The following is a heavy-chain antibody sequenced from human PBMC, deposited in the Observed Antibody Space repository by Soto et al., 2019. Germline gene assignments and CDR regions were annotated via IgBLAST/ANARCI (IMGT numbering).Heavy chain of an antibody. D-gene: IGHD3-10*01. V-gene: IGHV3-66*01. CDR2: IYNGGTT. J-gene: IGHJ4*02. CDR1: GFIVSSNY. Sequence: EVQLVESGGGLVQPGGSLRLSCAASGFIVSSNYMSWVRQAPGKGLEWVSVIYNGGTTYYADSVKGRFTISRDNSKNTVYLQMNSLRVEDTAVYYCARGPYCGSGSYYVDHWGQGTLVTVSS. CDR3: ARGPYCGSGSYYVDH.